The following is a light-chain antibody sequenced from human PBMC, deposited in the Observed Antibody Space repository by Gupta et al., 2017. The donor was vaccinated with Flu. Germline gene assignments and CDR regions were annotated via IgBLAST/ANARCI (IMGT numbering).Light chain of an antibody. CDR1: SNDVGSYDL. V-gene: IGLV2-23*02. Sequence: SITISRTGTSNDVGSYDLLSWYQQHTGKATKLLIYEVSTRPAGVSNRFSGAKAGNPASLTSSGLQAEDEDDYCCCSYAGSSVCVLGPGTKVTVL. CDR3: CSYAGSSVCV. J-gene: IGLJ1*01. CDR2: EVS.